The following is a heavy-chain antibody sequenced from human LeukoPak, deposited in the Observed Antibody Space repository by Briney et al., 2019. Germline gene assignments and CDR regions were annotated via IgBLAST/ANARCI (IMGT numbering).Heavy chain of an antibody. CDR1: GYTFTSYA. CDR3: ARDLGGDGYNSPDNWFDP. Sequence: ASVKVSCKASGYTFTSYAMNWVRQAPGQGLEWMGWINTNTGNPTYAQGFTGRFVFSLDTSVSTAYLQISSLKAEDTAVYYCARDLGGDGYNSPDNWFDPWGQGTLVTVSS. J-gene: IGHJ5*02. CDR2: INTNTGNP. V-gene: IGHV7-4-1*02. D-gene: IGHD5-24*01.